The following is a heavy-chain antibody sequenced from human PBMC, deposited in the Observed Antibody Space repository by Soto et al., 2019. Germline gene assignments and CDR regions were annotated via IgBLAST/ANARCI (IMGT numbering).Heavy chain of an antibody. V-gene: IGHV1-2*04. J-gene: IGHJ5*02. CDR2: INPISGDT. CDR1: GYVFTGYY. D-gene: IGHD6-13*01. Sequence: QVQLVQSGAEVKKPGASVKVSCKSSGYVFTGYYMHWVRQAPGQGLEWLGWINPISGDTKYAQKFQGWVTMTRDTSSNTVYMELTRLRSGDTAVYYCARDYGAAAGTSLNWFDPWGQGTLVTVSS. CDR3: ARDYGAAAGTSLNWFDP.